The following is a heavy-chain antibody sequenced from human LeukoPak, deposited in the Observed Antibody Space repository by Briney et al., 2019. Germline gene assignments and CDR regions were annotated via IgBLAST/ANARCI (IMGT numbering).Heavy chain of an antibody. V-gene: IGHV1-69*06. D-gene: IGHD4-17*01. Sequence: SVKVSCKASGGTFSSYAISWVRQAPGQGLEWMGGIIPIIGPANYAQKFQGRFTITADKSTSTAYMELSSLRSEDTAVYYCARAPYGDYVYYYYYMDVWGKGTTVTVSS. CDR2: IIPIIGPA. J-gene: IGHJ6*03. CDR1: GGTFSSYA. CDR3: ARAPYGDYVYYYYYMDV.